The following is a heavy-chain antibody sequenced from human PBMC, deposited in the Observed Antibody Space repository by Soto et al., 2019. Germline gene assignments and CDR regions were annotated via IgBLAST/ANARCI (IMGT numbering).Heavy chain of an antibody. CDR3: AKPELRFLEWLPLGY. CDR2: ISWDGGST. V-gene: IGHV3-43*01. CDR1: GFTFDDYT. D-gene: IGHD3-3*01. Sequence: GGSLRLSCAASGFTFDDYTMHWVRQAPGKGLEWVSLISWDGGSTYYADSVKGRFTISRDNSKNSLYLQMNSLRTEDTALYYCAKPELRFLEWLPLGYWGQGTLVTVSS. J-gene: IGHJ4*02.